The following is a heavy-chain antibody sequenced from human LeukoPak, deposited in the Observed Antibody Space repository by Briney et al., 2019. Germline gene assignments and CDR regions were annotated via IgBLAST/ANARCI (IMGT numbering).Heavy chain of an antibody. Sequence: GGSLRLSCAASGFTFSSYSMNWVRQAPGKGLEWVSYISSSSSTIYYADSVKGRFTISRDNAKNSLYLQMNSLRAEDTAVYYCARDLRSPSDTNIAIDYWGQGTLVTVSS. J-gene: IGHJ4*02. CDR2: ISSSSSTI. V-gene: IGHV3-48*01. CDR1: GFTFSSYS. CDR3: ARDLRSPSDTNIAIDY.